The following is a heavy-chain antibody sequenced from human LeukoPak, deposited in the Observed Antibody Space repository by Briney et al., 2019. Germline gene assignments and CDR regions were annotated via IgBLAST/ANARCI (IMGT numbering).Heavy chain of an antibody. CDR2: ISSSSSYI. D-gene: IGHD2-21*02. CDR1: GFTFSSYS. CDR3: ARPSGGDWYYSDY. J-gene: IGHJ4*02. V-gene: IGHV3-21*01. Sequence: GGSLRLSCAASGFTFSSYSMNWVRQAPGKGLEWVSSISSSSSYIYYADSVKGRFTISRDNAKNSLYLQMNSLRAEDTAVYYCARPSGGDWYYSDYWGQGTLVTVSS.